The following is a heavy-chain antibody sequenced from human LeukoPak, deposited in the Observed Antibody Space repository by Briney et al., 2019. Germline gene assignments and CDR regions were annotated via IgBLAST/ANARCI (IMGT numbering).Heavy chain of an antibody. D-gene: IGHD6-13*01. J-gene: IGHJ6*03. Sequence: ASVKVSCKASGYTFTSYGISWVRQAPGQGLEWMGWISAYNGNTNYAQKLQGRVTMTTDTSTSTAYMELRSLRSDDTAVYYCARVSHSSSWPDSYMDVWGKGTTVTISS. CDR3: ARVSHSSSWPDSYMDV. CDR2: ISAYNGNT. CDR1: GYTFTSYG. V-gene: IGHV1-18*01.